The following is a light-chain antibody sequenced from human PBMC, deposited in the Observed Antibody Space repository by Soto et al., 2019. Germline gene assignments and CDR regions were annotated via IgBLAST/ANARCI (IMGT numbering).Light chain of an antibody. CDR3: QQYGSSPFT. V-gene: IGKV3-20*01. Sequence: EIVLTQSPGTLSLSPGERATLSCRASQSFSSSYLAWYQQKPGQAPRLLIYGASSRATVIPDRFSGSGSGTDFPLTISRLEPEDFAVYYCQQYGSSPFTFGPGTKVDIK. J-gene: IGKJ3*01. CDR2: GAS. CDR1: QSFSSSY.